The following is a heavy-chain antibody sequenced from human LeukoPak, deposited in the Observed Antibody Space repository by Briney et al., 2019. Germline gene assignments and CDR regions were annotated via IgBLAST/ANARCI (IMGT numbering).Heavy chain of an antibody. CDR3: AKDRRGSGSYYNDLFDY. CDR1: GFTFSSYA. V-gene: IGHV3-23*01. Sequence: PGGSLRLSCAASGFTFSSYAMSWVRQAPGKGLEWVSAISGSGGSTYYADSVKGRFTISRDNSKNTLYLQMNSLGAEDTAVYYCAKDRRGSGSYYNDLFDYWGQGALVTVSS. D-gene: IGHD3-10*01. J-gene: IGHJ4*02. CDR2: ISGSGGST.